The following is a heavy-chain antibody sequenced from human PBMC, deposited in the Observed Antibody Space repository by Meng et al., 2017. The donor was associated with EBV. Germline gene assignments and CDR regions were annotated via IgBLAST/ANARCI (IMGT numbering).Heavy chain of an antibody. J-gene: IGHJ4*02. V-gene: IGHV1-2*06. D-gene: IGHD6-19*01. CDR2: INPNSGGT. CDR3: ARVGIAVAGTGDY. Sequence: GQLLRSGAEVKKPGASVKVSCKASGYTFTGYYMHWVRQAPGQGLEWMGRINPNSGGTNYAQKFQGRVTMTRDTSISTAYMELSRLRSDDTAVYYCARVGIAVAGTGDYWGQGTLVTVSS. CDR1: GYTFTGYY.